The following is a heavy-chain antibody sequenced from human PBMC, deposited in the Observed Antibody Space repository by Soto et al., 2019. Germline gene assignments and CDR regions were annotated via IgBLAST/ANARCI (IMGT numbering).Heavy chain of an antibody. CDR3: ARGPIGERFDY. D-gene: IGHD3-10*01. J-gene: IGHJ4*01. Sequence: QVQLQESGPGLVKPSQTLSLTCTVSGGSIISGGYYWSRIRQRPGEGLEWLGYIFPTGITHSNPSLQSRVAMSVDTSKNQCSLKLSTVTAADTAVYYCARGPIGERFDYWGQGTLVPFSS. CDR2: IFPTGIT. V-gene: IGHV4-31*03. CDR1: GGSIISGGYY.